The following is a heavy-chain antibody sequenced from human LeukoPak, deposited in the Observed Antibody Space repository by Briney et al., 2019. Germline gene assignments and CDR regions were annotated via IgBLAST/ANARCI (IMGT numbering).Heavy chain of an antibody. CDR2: INPNSGGT. V-gene: IGHV1-2*02. Sequence: ASVKVSCKASGYTFTGYYIHWVRQAPGQGLAWMGWINPNSGGTIYAQKFQGRVTMTRDRSISTAYMELSRLRSDDAAVYYCARDYCGGDCYYDYWGQGTLVTVSS. J-gene: IGHJ4*02. D-gene: IGHD2-21*02. CDR3: ARDYCGGDCYYDY. CDR1: GYTFTGYY.